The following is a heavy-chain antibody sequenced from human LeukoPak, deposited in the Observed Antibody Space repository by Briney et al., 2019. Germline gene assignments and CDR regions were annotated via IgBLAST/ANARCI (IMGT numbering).Heavy chain of an antibody. V-gene: IGHV4-59*01. Sequence: PSETLSHTCTVSGGSISSYYWSWIRQPPGKGLEWIGYIYYSGSTNYNPSLKSRVTISVDTSKNQFSLKLSSVTAADTAVYYCASWLVGDSHAFDIWGQGTMVTVSS. D-gene: IGHD1-26*01. CDR1: GGSISSYY. CDR3: ASWLVGDSHAFDI. CDR2: IYYSGST. J-gene: IGHJ3*02.